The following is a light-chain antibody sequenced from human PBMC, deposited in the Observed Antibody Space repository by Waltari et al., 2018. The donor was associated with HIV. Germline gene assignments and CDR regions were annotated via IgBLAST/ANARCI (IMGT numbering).Light chain of an antibody. Sequence: EIVLTQSPGTLSLSPGARATLSCRASQSVDRRLLAWYQQKPGQPPRLLIYDASNRAPGIPDRFGGSGSGADFTLTISRLEPEDFALYYCHQYGSFPLTFGGGTKVEI. J-gene: IGKJ4*01. CDR2: DAS. CDR3: HQYGSFPLT. V-gene: IGKV3-20*01. CDR1: QSVDRRL.